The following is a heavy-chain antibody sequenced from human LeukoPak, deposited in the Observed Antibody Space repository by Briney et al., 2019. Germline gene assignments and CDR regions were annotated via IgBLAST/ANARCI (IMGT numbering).Heavy chain of an antibody. D-gene: IGHD5-24*01. CDR3: ARGNPRWLQLIDY. CDR2: IYTSGNT. V-gene: IGHV4-61*02. Sequence: SETLSLTCTVSGGSISSGGYYWSWIRQPAGKGLEWIGRIYTSGNTNYNPSLKSRVTIPVDTSKNQFSLKLSSVTAADTAVYYCARGNPRWLQLIDYWGQGTLVTVSS. J-gene: IGHJ4*02. CDR1: GGSISSGGYY.